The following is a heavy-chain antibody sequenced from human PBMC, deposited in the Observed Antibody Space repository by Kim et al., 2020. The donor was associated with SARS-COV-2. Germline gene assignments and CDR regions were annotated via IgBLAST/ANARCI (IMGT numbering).Heavy chain of an antibody. CDR1: GFTFSETY. V-gene: IGHV3-11*01. J-gene: IGHJ4*02. D-gene: IGHD3-10*01. CDR3: ASRVGLNF. Sequence: GGSLRLSCEASGFTFSETYMSWIRRAPGKGLEWISYISGDGSTVHYADSVEGRFSISRDNDNNFVYRQMNSLRGEDTAVYYCASRVGLNFWGQGTLVTVSS. CDR2: ISGDGSTV.